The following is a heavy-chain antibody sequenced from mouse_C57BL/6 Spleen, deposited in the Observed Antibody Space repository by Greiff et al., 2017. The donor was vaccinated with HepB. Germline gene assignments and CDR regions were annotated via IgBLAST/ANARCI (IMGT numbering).Heavy chain of an antibody. Sequence: LQESGAELVKPGASVKISCKASGYAFSSYWMNWVKQRPGKGLEWIGQIYPGDGDTNYNGKFKGKATLTADKSSSTAYMQLSSLTSEDSAVYFCAREDYGYYAMDYWGQGTSVTVSS. CDR2: IYPGDGDT. V-gene: IGHV1-80*01. J-gene: IGHJ4*01. CDR3: AREDYGYYAMDY. D-gene: IGHD2-4*01. CDR1: GYAFSSYW.